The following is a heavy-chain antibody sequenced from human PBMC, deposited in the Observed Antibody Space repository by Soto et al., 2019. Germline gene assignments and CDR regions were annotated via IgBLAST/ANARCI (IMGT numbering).Heavy chain of an antibody. CDR3: ARDLRGHYGP. CDR1: GFTFSNYN. CDR2: ISGSGSYI. Sequence: EVQLVESGGGLVKPGGSLRVSCAASGFTFSNYNMIWVRQAPGKGLEWVASISGSGSYIYYADSVRSRFTISRDNANKSLFLEMNALRAEDTAVYFCARDLRGHYGPWGRGTVVTVSS. V-gene: IGHV3-21*01. J-gene: IGHJ3*01. D-gene: IGHD4-17*01.